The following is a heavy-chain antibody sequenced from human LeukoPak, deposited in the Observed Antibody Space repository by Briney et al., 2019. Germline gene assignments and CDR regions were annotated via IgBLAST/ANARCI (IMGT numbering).Heavy chain of an antibody. CDR3: ARVGSIAAAGTCDH. CDR1: GFIFSDYY. J-gene: IGHJ5*02. CDR2: ISGSSGHM. D-gene: IGHD6-13*01. V-gene: IGHV3-11*05. Sequence: GGSLRLSCAASGFIFSDYYMSWIRQAPGKGLEWVSYISGSSGHMTYADSVKGRFTISGDNAKNSLYLQMNSLRAEDTAFYYCARVGSIAAAGTCDHWGQGTLVTVSS.